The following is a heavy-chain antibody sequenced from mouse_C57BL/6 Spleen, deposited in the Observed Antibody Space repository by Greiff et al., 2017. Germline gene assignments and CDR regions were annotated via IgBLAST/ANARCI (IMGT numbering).Heavy chain of an antibody. Sequence: QVQLKEPGAELVKPGASVKLSCKASGYTFTSYWMQWVKQRPGQGLEWIGEIDPSDSYTNYNQKFKGKATLTVDTSSSTSYMQLSSLTSEDSAVYYCARGRFITTVVNSFDYWGQGTTLTVSS. D-gene: IGHD1-1*01. CDR1: GYTFTSYW. CDR2: IDPSDSYT. CDR3: ARGRFITTVVNSFDY. J-gene: IGHJ2*01. V-gene: IGHV1-50*01.